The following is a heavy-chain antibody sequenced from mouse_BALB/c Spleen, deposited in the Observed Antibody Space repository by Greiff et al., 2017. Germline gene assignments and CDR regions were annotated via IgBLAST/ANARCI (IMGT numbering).Heavy chain of an antibody. Sequence: QVQLQQSGPGLVQPSQSLSITCTVSGFSLTSYGVHWVRQSPGKGLEWLGVIWSGGSTDYNAAFISRLSISKDNSKSQVFFKMNSLQADDTAIYYCASYHQAWFAYWGQGTLVTVSA. CDR3: ASYHQAWFAY. CDR1: GFSLTSYG. V-gene: IGHV2-4-1*01. J-gene: IGHJ3*01. CDR2: IWSGGST.